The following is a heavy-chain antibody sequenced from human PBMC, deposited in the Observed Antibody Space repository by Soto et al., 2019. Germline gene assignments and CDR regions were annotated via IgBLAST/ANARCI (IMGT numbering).Heavy chain of an antibody. CDR2: ISSGSSTI. Sequence: GGSLRLSCAASGISFSSYAMNWVRQAPGKGLEWVSYISSGSSTIYYAESVKGRFTISRDNAKKSLFLQMNSLRAEDTAVYYCAVDYYYMDVWGKGTTVTVSS. V-gene: IGHV3-48*01. CDR3: AVDYYYMDV. J-gene: IGHJ6*03. CDR1: GISFSSYA.